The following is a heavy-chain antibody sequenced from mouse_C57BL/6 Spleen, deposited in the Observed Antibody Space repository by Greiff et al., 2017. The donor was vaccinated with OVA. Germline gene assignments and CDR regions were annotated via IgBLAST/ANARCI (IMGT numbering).Heavy chain of an antibody. V-gene: IGHV2-9*01. CDR3: AKRGLPYCGSSDWYFDV. CDR1: GFSLTSYG. Sequence: QVHVKQSGPGLVAPSQSLSITCTVSGFSLTSYGVDWVRQPPGKGLEWLGVIWGGGSTNYNSALMSRLSISKDNSKSQVFLKMNSLQTDDTAMYYCAKRGLPYCGSSDWYFDVWGTGTTVTVSS. J-gene: IGHJ1*03. D-gene: IGHD1-1*01. CDR2: IWGGGST.